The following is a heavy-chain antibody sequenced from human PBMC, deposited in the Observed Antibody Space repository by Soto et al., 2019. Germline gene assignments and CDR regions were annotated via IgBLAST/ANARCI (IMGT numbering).Heavy chain of an antibody. D-gene: IGHD3-16*01. J-gene: IGHJ4*02. CDR2: IWYDGSNK. CDR1: GFTFSSYG. Sequence: GGSLRLSCAASGFTFSSYGMHWVRQAPGKGLEWVAVIWYDGSNKYHADSVKGRFTISRDNSKNTLYLQMNSLRAEDTAVYYCARDGDDYVWGTHDYWGQGTLVTVSS. V-gene: IGHV3-33*01. CDR3: ARDGDDYVWGTHDY.